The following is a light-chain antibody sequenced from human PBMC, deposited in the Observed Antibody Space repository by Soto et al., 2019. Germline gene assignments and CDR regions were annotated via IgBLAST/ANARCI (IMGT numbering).Light chain of an antibody. CDR2: QDN. Sequence: SYELTQPPSVSVSPGQTATITCSGADLGSKFACWYQQKPGQSPVLVIYQDNKRPSGIPERFSGSNSGNTATLTISGTQPMDEADYYCQAWDIRVFGGGTTVTVL. V-gene: IGLV3-1*01. J-gene: IGLJ3*02. CDR1: DLGSKF. CDR3: QAWDIRV.